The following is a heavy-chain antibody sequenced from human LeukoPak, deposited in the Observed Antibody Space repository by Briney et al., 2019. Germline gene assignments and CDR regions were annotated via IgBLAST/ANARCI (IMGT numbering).Heavy chain of an antibody. CDR3: ARHVTISGPYDASDI. J-gene: IGHJ3*02. V-gene: IGHV4-59*08. Sequence: SETLSLTCTVSGGSISSYYWSWIRQPPGKGLEWIGYIYYSGGTDYNPSLKSRVTISVDTSKNRFSLKLRSVTAADTAVYYCARHVTISGPYDASDIWGQGTMVTVSP. CDR1: GGSISSYY. D-gene: IGHD5-24*01. CDR2: IYYSGGT.